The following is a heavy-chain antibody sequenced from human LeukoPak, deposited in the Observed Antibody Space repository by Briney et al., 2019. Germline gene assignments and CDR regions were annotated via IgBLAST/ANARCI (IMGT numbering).Heavy chain of an antibody. D-gene: IGHD2-15*01. Sequence: PGGSLRLSCAASGFTFSNHWLHWVRQAPGKGLVWVSRINSDGTSTIYADSVKGRFTISIDNAKSTVYLQMNSLRAEDTAVYYCARTGSGGDLDMWGQGTMVTVS. J-gene: IGHJ3*02. CDR2: INSDGTST. V-gene: IGHV3-74*01. CDR3: ARTGSGGDLDM. CDR1: GFTFSNHW.